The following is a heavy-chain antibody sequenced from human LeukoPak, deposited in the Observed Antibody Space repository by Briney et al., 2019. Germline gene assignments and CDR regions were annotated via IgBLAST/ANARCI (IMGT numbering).Heavy chain of an antibody. D-gene: IGHD3-3*01. CDR2: ISAYNGNT. CDR1: GYTFTSYG. CDR3: ARGSIRFLEWSARGFDP. V-gene: IGHV1-18*01. Sequence: ASVKVSCKASGYTFTSYGISWVRQAPGQGLEGMGWISAYNGNTNYAQKLQGRVTMTTDTSTSTAYMELRSLRSDDTAVYYCARGSIRFLEWSARGFDPWGQGNLVTVSS. J-gene: IGHJ5*02.